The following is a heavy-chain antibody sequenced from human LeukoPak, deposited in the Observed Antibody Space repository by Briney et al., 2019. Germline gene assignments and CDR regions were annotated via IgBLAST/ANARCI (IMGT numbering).Heavy chain of an antibody. J-gene: IGHJ4*02. CDR2: ISAYNGNT. CDR3: ARSHIVVVTATNTPCAGIDY. D-gene: IGHD2-21*02. V-gene: IGHV1-18*03. Sequence: GASVKVSCKATGYTFTNYGISWVRQAPGQGLEWMGWISAYNGNTNYAQNLQGRVTMTTDASTSTAYMQLRSLRSDDMAVYYCARSHIVVVTATNTPCAGIDYWGQGTLVTVSS. CDR1: GYTFTNYG.